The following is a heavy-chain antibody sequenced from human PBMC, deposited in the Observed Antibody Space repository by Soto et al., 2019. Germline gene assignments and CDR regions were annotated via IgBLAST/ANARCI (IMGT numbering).Heavy chain of an antibody. CDR2: ISSTSSTI. Sequence: LRLCCASAGISFSAVSRNWVRQAPGKGLEWVSYISSTSSTIYYGDSVKGRFTISRDNAKNSLYLQMNSLRAEDTAVHYCARDKTSAGSGVDPWGQGTLVTVSS. V-gene: IGHV3-48*04. D-gene: IGHD3-10*01. CDR3: ARDKTSAGSGVDP. CDR1: GISFSAVS. J-gene: IGHJ5*02.